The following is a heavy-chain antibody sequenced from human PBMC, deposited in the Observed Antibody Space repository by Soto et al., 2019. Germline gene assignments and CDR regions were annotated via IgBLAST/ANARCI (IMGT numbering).Heavy chain of an antibody. D-gene: IGHD6-6*01. J-gene: IGHJ4*02. V-gene: IGHV4-30-4*01. Sequence: QVQLQESGPGLVKPSQTLSLTCTVSGDPISSGDHYWSWIRPPPGKGLEWIGYIYYSGTTYSRPSLQSRVTISVDTSKNQFSLKLNSVTAADTAVYYCARGAYSDSSSYFDYWGQGTLVPVSS. CDR3: ARGAYSDSSSYFDY. CDR2: IYYSGTT. CDR1: GDPISSGDHY.